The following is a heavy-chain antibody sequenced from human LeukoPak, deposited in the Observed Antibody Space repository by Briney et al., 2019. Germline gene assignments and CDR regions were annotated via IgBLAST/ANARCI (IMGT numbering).Heavy chain of an antibody. Sequence: LETLSLTCTVSGGSISSYYWSWIRQPAGKGLEWIGRIYTSGSTNYNSSLKSRVTMSVDTSKNQFSLKLSSVTAADTAVYYCARDVYCSGGSCSNWFDPWGQGTLVTVSS. CDR2: IYTSGST. D-gene: IGHD2-15*01. CDR3: ARDVYCSGGSCSNWFDP. J-gene: IGHJ5*02. CDR1: GGSISSYY. V-gene: IGHV4-4*07.